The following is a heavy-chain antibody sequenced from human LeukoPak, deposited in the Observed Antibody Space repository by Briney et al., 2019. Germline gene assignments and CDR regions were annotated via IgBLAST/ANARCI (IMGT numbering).Heavy chain of an antibody. J-gene: IGHJ4*02. V-gene: IGHV3-7*01. D-gene: IGHD6-19*01. CDR1: GFTFSRYW. CDR2: INEDGSDK. CDR3: SRDGPMAVADY. Sequence: PGGSLRLSCAASGFTFSRYWMSWVRQAPGKGLEWVAKINEDGSDKYYVDSVEGRFTISRDNAKNTLYLQMNSLRAEDTAVYYCSRDGPMAVADYWGQGTLVTVSS.